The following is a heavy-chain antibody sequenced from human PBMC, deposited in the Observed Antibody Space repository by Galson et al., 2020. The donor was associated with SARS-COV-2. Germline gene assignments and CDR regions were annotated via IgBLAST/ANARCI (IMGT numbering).Heavy chain of an antibody. Sequence: ETSETLSLTCTVSSGSISRYYWSWIRQPPGKGLEWIGCIYYSGSTNYNPSLKRRVTMSLDTSKNQFSLKLSSVTAADTAVYYCARHMHITAAGISKTYFYYGMDVWGQGTTVTVSS. CDR1: SGSISRYY. D-gene: IGHD6-13*01. CDR3: ARHMHITAAGISKTYFYYGMDV. V-gene: IGHV4-59*08. J-gene: IGHJ6*02. CDR2: IYYSGST.